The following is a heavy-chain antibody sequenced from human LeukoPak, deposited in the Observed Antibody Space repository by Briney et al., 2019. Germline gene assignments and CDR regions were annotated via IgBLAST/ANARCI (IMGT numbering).Heavy chain of an antibody. J-gene: IGHJ5*02. CDR1: GGSISSGGYY. CDR3: ARWVQLPRSDNWFDP. V-gene: IGHV4-31*03. D-gene: IGHD6-6*01. Sequence: PSETLSLTCTVSGGSISSGGYYWSWIRQHPGKGLEWIGDIYYSGSTYYNPSLKSRVTISVDTSKNRFSLKLSSVTAADTAVYYCARWVQLPRSDNWFDPWGQGTLVTVSS. CDR2: IYYSGST.